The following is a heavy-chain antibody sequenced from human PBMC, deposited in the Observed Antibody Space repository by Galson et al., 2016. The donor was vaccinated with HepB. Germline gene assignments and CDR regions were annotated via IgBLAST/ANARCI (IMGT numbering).Heavy chain of an antibody. J-gene: IGHJ4*02. D-gene: IGHD4/OR15-4a*01. CDR3: AREGSFMLTFFDS. Sequence: SLRLSCAASGFGFSSYAMHWVRQAPGKGLEWLSVISFDGSNIYQADSVKGRFTISRDNFENTLYLQMNSLTAEDTAVYYCAREGSFMLTFFDSWGQGTLVTVSS. CDR2: ISFDGSNI. CDR1: GFGFSSYA. V-gene: IGHV3-30*04.